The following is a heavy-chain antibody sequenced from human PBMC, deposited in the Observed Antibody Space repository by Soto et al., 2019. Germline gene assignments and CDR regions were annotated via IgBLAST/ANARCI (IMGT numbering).Heavy chain of an antibody. Sequence: ASANVSCKSSGGTFSSYAMSWVRQAPGQGLEWMGGIIPIFGTANYAQKFQGRVTITADESTSTAYMELSSLRSEDTAVYYCARKYCSGGSCYNPHCFDPWGQGTLVTVSS. V-gene: IGHV1-69*13. CDR2: IIPIFGTA. CDR1: GGTFSSYA. CDR3: ARKYCSGGSCYNPHCFDP. D-gene: IGHD2-15*01. J-gene: IGHJ5*02.